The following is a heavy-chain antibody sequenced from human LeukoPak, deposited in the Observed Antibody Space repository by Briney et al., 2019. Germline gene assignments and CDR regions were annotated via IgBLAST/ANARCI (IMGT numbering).Heavy chain of an antibody. D-gene: IGHD6-19*01. CDR2: ISYDGSNK. J-gene: IGHJ4*02. V-gene: IGHV3-30*04. Sequence: GRSLRLSCAASGFTFSSYAMHWVRQAPGKGLEWVAVISYDGSNKYYADSVKGRFTISRDNSENTLYLQMNSLRAEDTAVYYCARDGLIAVAGTPTFDYWGQGTLVTVSS. CDR1: GFTFSSYA. CDR3: ARDGLIAVAGTPTFDY.